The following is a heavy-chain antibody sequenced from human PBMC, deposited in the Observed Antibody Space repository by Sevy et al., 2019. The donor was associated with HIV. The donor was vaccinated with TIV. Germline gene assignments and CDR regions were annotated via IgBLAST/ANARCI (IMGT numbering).Heavy chain of an antibody. D-gene: IGHD3-10*01. Sequence: GGSLRLSCAASGFTFSSYEMNWVRQAPGKGLEWVSYISSSGSTIYYADSMKGRFTISRDNDKNSLYLQMNSLRAEDTAVYYCAREGRMVRGVQIDYWGQGTLVTVSS. V-gene: IGHV3-48*03. CDR3: AREGRMVRGVQIDY. J-gene: IGHJ4*02. CDR1: GFTFSSYE. CDR2: ISSSGSTI.